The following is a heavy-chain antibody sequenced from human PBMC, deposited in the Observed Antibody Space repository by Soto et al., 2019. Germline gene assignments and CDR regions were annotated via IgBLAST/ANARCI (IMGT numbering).Heavy chain of an antibody. Sequence: SETLSLTCTVSGGSISPYYWAWIRQPPGKGLEWVGYIYYSRSTSYNPSLKSRITLSLETSKNQFSLKLSSVTAADTAVYYCAKGPTSDKVDYWGQGTLVTVSS. CDR3: AKGPTSDKVDY. CDR2: IYYSRST. J-gene: IGHJ4*02. V-gene: IGHV4-59*12. CDR1: GGSISPYY.